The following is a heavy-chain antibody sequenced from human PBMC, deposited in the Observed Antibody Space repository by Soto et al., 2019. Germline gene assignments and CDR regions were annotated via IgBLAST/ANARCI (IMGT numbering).Heavy chain of an antibody. J-gene: IGHJ2*01. CDR1: GFTFSSYA. V-gene: IGHV3-30-3*01. Sequence: QVQLVESGGGVVQPGRSLRLSCAASGFTFSSYAMHWVRQVPGKGLEWVAVISYDGSNKYYAASVKGRFTISRDNSKNTLYLQRTRLKAEDTAVYCCARPLWRDDYKWGYFDLCGRGTLVTVS. D-gene: IGHD4-4*01. CDR2: ISYDGSNK. CDR3: ARPLWRDDYKWGYFDL.